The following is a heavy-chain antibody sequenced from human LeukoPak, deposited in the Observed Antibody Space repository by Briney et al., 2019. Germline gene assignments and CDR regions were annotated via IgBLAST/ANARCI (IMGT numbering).Heavy chain of an antibody. V-gene: IGHV3-30*02. CDR1: GFTFSSYG. J-gene: IGHJ3*02. CDR3: AKDDLTHYTGIDAFDI. CDR2: IRYDGSNK. D-gene: IGHD1-26*01. Sequence: GGSLRLSCAASGFTFSSYGMHWVRQPPGKGLEGVAFIRYDGSNKYYADSVKGRFTISRDNSKNMLYLQMNGLRAEDTAVYYCAKDDLTHYTGIDAFDIWGQGTMVTVSS.